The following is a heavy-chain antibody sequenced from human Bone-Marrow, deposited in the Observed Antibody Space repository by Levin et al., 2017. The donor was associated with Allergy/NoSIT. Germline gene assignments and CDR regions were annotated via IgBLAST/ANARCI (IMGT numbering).Heavy chain of an antibody. J-gene: IGHJ5*02. V-gene: IGHV1-18*01. CDR1: GYTFTSYG. Sequence: GESLKISCKASGYTFTSYGISWVRQAPGQGLEWMGWISAYNGNTNYAQKLQGRVTMTTDTSTSTAYMELRRLRSDDPAVYYCARDRAAAGTNWFDPWGQGTLVTVSS. CDR3: ARDRAAAGTNWFDP. CDR2: ISAYNGNT. D-gene: IGHD6-13*01.